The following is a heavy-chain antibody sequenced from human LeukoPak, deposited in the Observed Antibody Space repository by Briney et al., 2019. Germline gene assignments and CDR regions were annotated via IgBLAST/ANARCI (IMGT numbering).Heavy chain of an antibody. CDR3: VLSHYDSSGYYYFFDY. D-gene: IGHD3-22*01. V-gene: IGHV2-5*02. CDR2: IYWDDDK. CDR1: GFSLSTSGVG. Sequence: ESGPTLVKPTQTLTLTCTFSGFSLSTSGVGVGWIRQPPGKALEWLALIYWDDDKRYSPSLKSRLTITKDTSKNQVVLTMTNMDPVDTATYYCVLSHYDSSGYYYFFDYWGQGTLVTVSS. J-gene: IGHJ4*02.